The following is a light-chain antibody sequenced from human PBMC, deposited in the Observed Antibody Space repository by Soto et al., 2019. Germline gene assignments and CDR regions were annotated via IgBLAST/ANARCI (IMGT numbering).Light chain of an antibody. V-gene: IGLV2-14*01. Sequence: QSVLTQPASVSGSPGQSITISCTGTSSDVGGYNYVSWYQQHPGKAPKLMIYEVSNRPSGVSNRFSGSKSGNTASLTISGLQPEDEADYYCSSYTSSTILVFGGGTKVTVL. CDR2: EVS. CDR1: SSDVGGYNY. CDR3: SSYTSSTILV. J-gene: IGLJ2*01.